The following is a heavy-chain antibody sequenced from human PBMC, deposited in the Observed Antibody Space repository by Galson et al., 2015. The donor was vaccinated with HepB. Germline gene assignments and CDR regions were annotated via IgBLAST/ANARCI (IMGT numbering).Heavy chain of an antibody. J-gene: IGHJ4*02. Sequence: SLRLSCAASGFIFTGYEMNWVRQAPGKGLEWLSYISSGSRTIYYADSVKGRFTISRDDAKTTLYLQMNSLTAEDTAVYYCASLWLGDPPPPGWGQGPLVPASS. D-gene: IGHD3-10*01. CDR1: GFIFTGYE. CDR2: ISSGSRTI. CDR3: ASLWLGDPPPPG. V-gene: IGHV3-48*03.